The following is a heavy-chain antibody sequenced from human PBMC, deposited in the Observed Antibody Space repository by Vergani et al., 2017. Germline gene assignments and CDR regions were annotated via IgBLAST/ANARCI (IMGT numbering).Heavy chain of an antibody. V-gene: IGHV5-51*01. CDR3: ARLGYYYDSSGYSLDY. CDR2: IDPGDSDT. D-gene: IGHD3-22*01. Sequence: EVQLVQSGAEVKKPGESLKISCKGSGYSFTNYWIGWVRQMPGKGLEWMGIIDPGDSDTRYSPSFQGQVTISADKSISTAYLQWSSLKASDTAMYYCARLGYYYDSSGYSLDYWGQGTLVTVSS. J-gene: IGHJ4*02. CDR1: GYSFTNYW.